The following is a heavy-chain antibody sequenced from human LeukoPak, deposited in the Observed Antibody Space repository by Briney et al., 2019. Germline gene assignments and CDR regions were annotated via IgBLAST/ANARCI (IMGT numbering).Heavy chain of an antibody. J-gene: IGHJ4*02. V-gene: IGHV4-59*01. D-gene: IGHD6-6*01. CDR3: ATTSGKSPVDH. Sequence: SETLSLTCTVSGGSMSSYYWTWIRQPPGKGLEWIGFIYYSGTTYYNPSLKSRVTMSLDSSTNQFSLQLNSVTTADTAVYYCATTSGKSPVDHWGQGTLVTVSS. CDR1: GGSMSSYY. CDR2: IYYSGTT.